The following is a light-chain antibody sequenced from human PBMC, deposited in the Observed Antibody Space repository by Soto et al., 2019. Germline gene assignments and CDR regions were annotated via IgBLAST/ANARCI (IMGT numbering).Light chain of an antibody. CDR3: LQDHGFPLA. Sequence: AIQMTQSPSSLSASVGDRVTITCRASQDIRNDLGWYQQKPGKAPKLLIYAASSLQSEVPSRFSGSGSGTDFALTISSLQPEDFATYFCLQDHGFPLAFGGGTKVEIK. CDR2: AAS. CDR1: QDIRND. V-gene: IGKV1-6*01. J-gene: IGKJ4*01.